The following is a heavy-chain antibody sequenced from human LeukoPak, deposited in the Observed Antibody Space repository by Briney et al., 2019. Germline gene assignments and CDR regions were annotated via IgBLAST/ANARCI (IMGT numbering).Heavy chain of an antibody. D-gene: IGHD6-19*01. CDR3: AASSGWYWFDP. CDR2: IYHSGST. CDR1: GGSISSSNW. J-gene: IGHJ5*02. Sequence: PETLSLTCAVSGGSISSSNWWSWVRQPPGKGLEWIGEIYHSGSTNYNPSLKSRVTISVDKSKNQFSLELSSVTAADTAVYYCAASSGWYWFDPWGQGTLVTVSS. V-gene: IGHV4-4*03.